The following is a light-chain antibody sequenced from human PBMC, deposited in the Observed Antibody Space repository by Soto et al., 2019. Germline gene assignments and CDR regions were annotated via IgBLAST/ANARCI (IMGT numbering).Light chain of an antibody. CDR1: QNGNYNY. CDR2: GAS. CDR3: QQCGSAPLT. V-gene: IGKV3-20*01. Sequence: EIVLTQSPGTMSLSPGERATLSCRASQNGNYNYLAWYQQKPGQAPRHLIYGASRRATATPDRFSGSGAGTDFTLTISRLEPEDSAVYSWQQCGSAPLTFGGGTKVE. J-gene: IGKJ4*01.